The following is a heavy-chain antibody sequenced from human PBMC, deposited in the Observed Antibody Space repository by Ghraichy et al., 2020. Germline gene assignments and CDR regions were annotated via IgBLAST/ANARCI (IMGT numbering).Heavy chain of an antibody. CDR3: ARAPVAATAHYYYYGMDV. CDR1: GGSISSSSYY. D-gene: IGHD2-15*01. V-gene: IGHV4-39*01. CDR2: IYYSGST. J-gene: IGHJ6*02. Sequence: SETLSLTCTVSGGSISSSSYYWGWIRQPPGKGLEWIGSIYYSGSTYYNPSLKSRVTISVDTSKNQFSLKLSSVTAADTAVYYCARAPVAATAHYYYYGMDVCGQGTTVTVSS.